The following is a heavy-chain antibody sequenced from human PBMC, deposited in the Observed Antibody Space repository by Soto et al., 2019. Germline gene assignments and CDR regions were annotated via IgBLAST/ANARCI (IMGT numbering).Heavy chain of an antibody. CDR3: ARAQDYYDSSGYLDY. V-gene: IGHV1-69*06. CDR2: IIPIFGTA. CDR1: GYTFTSYG. D-gene: IGHD3-22*01. Sequence: SVKVSCKASGYTFTSYGISWVRQAPGQGLEWMGGIIPIFGTANYAQKFQGRVTITADKSTSTAYMELSSLRSEDTAVYFCARAQDYYDSSGYLDYWGQGTLVTVSS. J-gene: IGHJ4*02.